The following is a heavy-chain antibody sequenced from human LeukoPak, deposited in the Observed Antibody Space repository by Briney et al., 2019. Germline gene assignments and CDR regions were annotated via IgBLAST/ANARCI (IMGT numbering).Heavy chain of an antibody. CDR3: ARVHRPPYYYDSGNAFDI. Sequence: GASVKVSCKASLGTFSSYAFSWVRQAPGQGLEWMGGIIPFFVTANYAQKFQGRVTITADESTSTAHMELSSLRSEDTGVYYCARVHRPPYYYDSGNAFDIWGQGTMVTVSS. CDR2: IIPFFVTA. D-gene: IGHD3-22*01. CDR1: LGTFSSYA. V-gene: IGHV1-69*13. J-gene: IGHJ3*02.